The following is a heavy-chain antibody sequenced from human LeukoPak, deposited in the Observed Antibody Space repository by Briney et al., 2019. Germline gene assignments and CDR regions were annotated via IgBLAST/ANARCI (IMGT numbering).Heavy chain of an antibody. CDR1: GFTFSSYE. D-gene: IGHD6-19*01. J-gene: IGHJ4*02. Sequence: PGGSLRLSCAASGFTFSSYEMNWVRQAPGKGLEWFSYISSSGSTIYYADSVKGRFTISRDNAKNSLYLQMNSLRAEDTAVYYCARDSIAVAGIDYWGQGTLVTVSS. CDR2: ISSSGSTI. V-gene: IGHV3-48*03. CDR3: ARDSIAVAGIDY.